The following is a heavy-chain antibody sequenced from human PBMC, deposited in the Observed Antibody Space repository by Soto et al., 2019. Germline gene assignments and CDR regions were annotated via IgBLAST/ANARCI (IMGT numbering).Heavy chain of an antibody. V-gene: IGHV3-30-3*01. CDR1: GFTFSSYA. Sequence: GGSLRLSCAASGFTFSSYAMHWVRQAPGKGLEWVAVISYDGSNKYYADSVKGRFTISRDNSKNTLYLQMNSLRAEDTAVYYCARDNLYALDYWGQGTLVTVSS. J-gene: IGHJ4*02. CDR2: ISYDGSNK. D-gene: IGHD2-2*01. CDR3: ARDNLYALDY.